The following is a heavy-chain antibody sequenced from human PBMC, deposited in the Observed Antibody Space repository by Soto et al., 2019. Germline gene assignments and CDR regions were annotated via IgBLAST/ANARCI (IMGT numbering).Heavy chain of an antibody. CDR1: GGSFSGYY. Sequence: ASETLSLTCAVYGGSFSGYYWSWIRQPPGKGLEWIGEINHSGSTNYNPSLKSRVTISVDTSKNQFSLKLSSVTAADTAVYYCATEGYCSGGSCYPVDDAFDIWGQGTMVTV. J-gene: IGHJ3*02. CDR2: INHSGST. CDR3: ATEGYCSGGSCYPVDDAFDI. V-gene: IGHV4-34*01. D-gene: IGHD2-15*01.